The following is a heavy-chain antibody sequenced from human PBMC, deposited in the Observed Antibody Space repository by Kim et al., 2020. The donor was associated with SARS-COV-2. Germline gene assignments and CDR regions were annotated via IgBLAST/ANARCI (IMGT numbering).Heavy chain of an antibody. CDR2: INYSGET. CDR1: GVSISDYY. V-gene: IGHV4-59*08. Sequence: SETLSLTCAVSGVSISDYYWSWIRQPPGKGLEWIGYINYSGETKYNPSLKSRVTISVDTSEKHLSLKVTSVTAADMAVYYCARQVTGSGSLLSLYWCQGT. D-gene: IGHD3-10*01. J-gene: IGHJ4*02. CDR3: ARQVTGSGSLLSLY.